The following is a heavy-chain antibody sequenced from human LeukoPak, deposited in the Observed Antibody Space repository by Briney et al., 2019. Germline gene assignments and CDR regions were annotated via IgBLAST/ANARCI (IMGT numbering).Heavy chain of an antibody. D-gene: IGHD6-19*01. V-gene: IGHV3-23*01. J-gene: IGHJ3*02. Sequence: PGGSLRLSCAASGFTFSSYEWNWVRQAPGKGLEWVSAISGSGGSTHYADSVKGRFTISRDNSKNTLYLQMNSLRAGDTAVYYCAKGTSIAVAGDDAFDIWGQGTMVTVSS. CDR1: GFTFSSYE. CDR2: ISGSGGST. CDR3: AKGTSIAVAGDDAFDI.